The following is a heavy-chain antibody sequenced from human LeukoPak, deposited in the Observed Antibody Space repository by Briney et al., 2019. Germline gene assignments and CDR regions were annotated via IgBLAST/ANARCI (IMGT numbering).Heavy chain of an antibody. V-gene: IGHV3-74*01. CDR2: INNDGSTT. CDR1: GFTFSSYW. J-gene: IGHJ4*02. Sequence: PGGSLRLSCAVSGFTFSSYWMHWVSQAPGKGLVWVSRINNDGSTTSYADSVKGRFTISRDNAKNTLYLQMNSLRAEDTAVYYCARDLMMYYYDSSGYANYFDYWGQGTLVTVSS. D-gene: IGHD3-22*01. CDR3: ARDLMMYYYDSSGYANYFDY.